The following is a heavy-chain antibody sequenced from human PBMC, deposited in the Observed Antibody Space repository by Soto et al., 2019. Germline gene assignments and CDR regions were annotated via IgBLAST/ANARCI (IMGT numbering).Heavy chain of an antibody. J-gene: IGHJ4*02. CDR2: ISSNSDTT. CDR1: GFRFSDHS. Sequence: LVESGGDLVYPGGSLRLSCVASGFRFSDHSMNWVRQAPGKGLQWMSYISSNSDTTYYADSVKCRFTVSRDNAKNALFLQMNSLRDDDTATYYCARLPKGSLVTAWGQGARVTVSS. V-gene: IGHV3-48*02. CDR3: ARLPKGSLVTA. D-gene: IGHD2-21*02.